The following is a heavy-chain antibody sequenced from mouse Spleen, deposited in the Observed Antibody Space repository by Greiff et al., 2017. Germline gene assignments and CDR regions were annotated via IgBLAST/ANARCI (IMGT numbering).Heavy chain of an antibody. J-gene: IGHJ3*01. V-gene: IGHV5-17*01. CDR2: ISSGSSTI. Sequence: EVKLVESGGGLVKPGGSLKLSCAASGFTFSDYGMHWVRQAPEKGLEWVAYISSGSSTIYYADTVKGRFTISRDNAKNTLFLQMTSLRSEDTAMYYCARKTTVGGFAYWGQGTLVTVSA. D-gene: IGHD1-1*01. CDR3: ARKTTVGGFAY. CDR1: GFTFSDYG.